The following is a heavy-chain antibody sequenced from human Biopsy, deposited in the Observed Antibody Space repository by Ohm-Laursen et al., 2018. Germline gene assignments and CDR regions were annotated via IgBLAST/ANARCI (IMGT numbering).Heavy chain of an antibody. D-gene: IGHD2-2*01. J-gene: IGHJ4*02. V-gene: IGHV3-11*04. CDR1: GFTFSDYY. CDR3: ARDGIVVVPAAFHLDN. CDR2: ISGGSGII. Sequence: SLRLSCAASGFTFSDYYMTWIRQAPGKGPEWVSYISGGSGIIYYADSVKGRFTISRDNAQNSLFLQMNSLRAEDTAVYYCARDGIVVVPAAFHLDNWGPGTLVTVSS.